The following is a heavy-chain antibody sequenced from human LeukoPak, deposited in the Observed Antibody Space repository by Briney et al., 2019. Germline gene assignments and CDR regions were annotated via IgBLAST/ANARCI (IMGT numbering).Heavy chain of an antibody. D-gene: IGHD3-10*01. CDR3: ARDYYGSIDY. CDR1: GFTFSSYW. V-gene: IGHV3-33*08. CDR2: IWYDGSNK. J-gene: IGHJ4*02. Sequence: GGSLRLSCAASGFTFSSYWMNWARQAPGKGLEWVAVIWYDGSNKYYADSVKGRFTISRDNSKNTLYLQMNSLRAEDTAVYYCARDYYGSIDYWGQGTLVTVSS.